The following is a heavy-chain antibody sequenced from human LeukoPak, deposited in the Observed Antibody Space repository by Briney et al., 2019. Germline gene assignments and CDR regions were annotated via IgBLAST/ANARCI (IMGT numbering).Heavy chain of an antibody. J-gene: IGHJ4*02. CDR1: GGSFSGYY. Sequence: SETLSLTCAVYGGSFSGYYWSWIRQPPGKGPEWIWEINHSGSTNYNPSLKSRVTISVDTSKNQFSLKLSSVTAADTAVYYCARGLGNFPPGGYWGQGTLVTVSS. CDR3: ARGLGNFPPGGY. CDR2: INHSGST. V-gene: IGHV4-34*01. D-gene: IGHD1-1*01.